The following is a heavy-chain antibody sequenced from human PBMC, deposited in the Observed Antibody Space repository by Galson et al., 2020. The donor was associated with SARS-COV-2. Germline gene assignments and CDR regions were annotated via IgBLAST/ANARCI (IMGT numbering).Heavy chain of an antibody. CDR3: AKCSEAAFDI. CDR2: ISWNSGSI. Sequence: SLKISCAASGFTFDDYAMHWVRQAPGKGLEWVSGISWNSGSIGYADSVKGRFTISRDNAKNSLYLQMNSLRAEDTALYYCAKCSEAAFDIWGQGTMVTVSS. J-gene: IGHJ3*02. V-gene: IGHV3-9*01. CDR1: GFTFDDYA.